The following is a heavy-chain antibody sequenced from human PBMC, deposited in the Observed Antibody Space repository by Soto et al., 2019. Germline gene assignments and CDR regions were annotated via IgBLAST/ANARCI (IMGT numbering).Heavy chain of an antibody. CDR2: INHSGST. D-gene: IGHD1-7*01. CDR1: GGSFSGYY. Sequence: SETLSLTCAVYGGSFSGYYWSWIRQPPGKGLEWIGEINHSGSTNYNPSLKSRVTISVDTSKNQFSLKLSSVTAADTAVYYCARASGSNWNYWYYYGMDVWGQGTTVTVSS. CDR3: ARASGSNWNYWYYYGMDV. V-gene: IGHV4-34*01. J-gene: IGHJ6*02.